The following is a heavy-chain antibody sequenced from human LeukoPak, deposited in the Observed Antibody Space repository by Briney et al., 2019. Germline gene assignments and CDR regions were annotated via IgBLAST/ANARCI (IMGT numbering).Heavy chain of an antibody. CDR1: GGSFSRYS. V-gene: IGHV4-34*10. J-gene: IGHJ3*02. CDR3: ARDSFLYYYDSSGWGAFDI. Sequence: SETLSLTCAVYGGSFSRYSWSWVRQPPGKGLEWIGESNHSGSSRYSPSLKSRVTMSLDTSKNQFSLRLSSVTAADTAVYYCARDSFLYYYDSSGWGAFDIWGQGTMVTVSS. D-gene: IGHD3-22*01. CDR2: SNHSGSS.